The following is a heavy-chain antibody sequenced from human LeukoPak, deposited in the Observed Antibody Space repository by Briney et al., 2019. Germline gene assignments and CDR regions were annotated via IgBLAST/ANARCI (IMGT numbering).Heavy chain of an antibody. D-gene: IGHD4-17*01. V-gene: IGHV3-30*02. CDR2: IRYDGGDE. Sequence: PGGSLRLSCAASGCTFSDYGMHWVRQAPGKGLEWVAFIRYDGGDEKYADSVKGRFTVSRDNSKNTLYLQMNSLRVEDTAVYYCAKYRHGAYGSFFDYWGQGTLVTVSS. CDR1: GCTFSDYG. CDR3: AKYRHGAYGSFFDY. J-gene: IGHJ4*02.